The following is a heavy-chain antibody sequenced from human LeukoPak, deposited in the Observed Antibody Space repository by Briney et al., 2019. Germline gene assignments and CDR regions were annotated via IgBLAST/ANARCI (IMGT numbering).Heavy chain of an antibody. CDR3: ARDRDGYNSLDY. CDR2: IWYDGSNK. Sequence: GGSLRLSCAASGFTFSSYGMHRVRQAPGKGLEWVAVIWYDGSNKYYADSVKGRFTISRDNSKNTLYLQMNSLRAEDTAVYYCARDRDGYNSLDYWGQGTLVTVSS. J-gene: IGHJ4*02. V-gene: IGHV3-33*01. D-gene: IGHD5-24*01. CDR1: GFTFSSYG.